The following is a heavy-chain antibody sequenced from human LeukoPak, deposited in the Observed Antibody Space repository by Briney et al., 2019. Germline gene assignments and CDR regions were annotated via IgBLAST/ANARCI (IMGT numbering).Heavy chain of an antibody. CDR2: INPDDSYI. J-gene: IGHJ6*02. Sequence: GESLKISCRAYGYSFTNYWIGWVRQTPGKGLEWMAIINPDDSYIKYSPSFQGQVTISAVKSIDTVYLQWSSLKASDTAIYYCARNYYDSLTGYHEGQDVWGQGTTVIVSS. D-gene: IGHD3-9*01. CDR1: GYSFTNYW. V-gene: IGHV5-51*01. CDR3: ARNYYDSLTGYHEGQDV.